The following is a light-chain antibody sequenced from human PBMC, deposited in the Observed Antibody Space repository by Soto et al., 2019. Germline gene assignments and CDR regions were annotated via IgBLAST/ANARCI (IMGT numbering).Light chain of an antibody. CDR1: QRVSNI. CDR2: DAS. V-gene: IGKV3-11*01. J-gene: IGKJ5*01. Sequence: DTLLTQSPATLSLSPGERVTLSCRATQRVSNILAWYQQKSGQAPRLLIYDASLRATGIPARFSGSGSGTDFTLTISSLEPEDFAVYYCQLSQQRSDWPPITFGQGTRLEF. CDR3: QLSQQRSDWPPIT.